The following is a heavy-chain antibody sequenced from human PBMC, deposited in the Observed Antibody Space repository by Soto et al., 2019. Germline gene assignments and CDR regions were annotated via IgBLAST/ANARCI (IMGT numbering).Heavy chain of an antibody. V-gene: IGHV4-38-2*01. CDR1: GDSITSIYH. Sequence: PSETLSLTCAVSGDSITSIYHWAWIRQPPGRGLEWIASIYHSGTTYYTPSLKSRVTISVDTSKNQFSLRLSSVTAADTAVYYCARAEGTYTWRSEVDYWGQGTLVTVSS. CDR3: ARAEGTYTWRSEVDY. J-gene: IGHJ4*02. D-gene: IGHD3-16*01. CDR2: IYHSGTT.